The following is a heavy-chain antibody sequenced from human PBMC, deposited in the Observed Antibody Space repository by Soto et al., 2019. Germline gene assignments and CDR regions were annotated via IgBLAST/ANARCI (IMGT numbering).Heavy chain of an antibody. J-gene: IGHJ4*02. V-gene: IGHV3-13*01. Sequence: DVQLVESGGGLVQPGGSLRLSCAGSGFTFSTFDIHWVRQAPGKGLEWVSGIGTLSDTFYAASVQGRFTISRQNAKNSVYLQMNSLRAEDTATYYCVRDGLDYYDTERLYFDKWGQGTLVTVSS. CDR1: GFTFSTFD. CDR2: IGTLSDT. CDR3: VRDGLDYYDTERLYFDK. D-gene: IGHD3-22*01.